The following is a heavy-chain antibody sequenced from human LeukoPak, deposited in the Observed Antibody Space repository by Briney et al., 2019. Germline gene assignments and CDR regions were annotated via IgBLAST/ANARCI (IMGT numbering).Heavy chain of an antibody. J-gene: IGHJ4*02. CDR2: IIPIFGTA. CDR1: GGTFSSYA. D-gene: IGHD3-10*01. CDR3: ASGSLWFGEFQPYYFDY. V-gene: IGHV1-69*05. Sequence: ASVKVSCKASGGTFSSYAISRVRQAPGQGLEWMGGIIPIFGTANYAQKFQGRVTITTDESTSTAYMELSSLRSEDTAVYYCASGSLWFGEFQPYYFDYWGQGTLVTVSS.